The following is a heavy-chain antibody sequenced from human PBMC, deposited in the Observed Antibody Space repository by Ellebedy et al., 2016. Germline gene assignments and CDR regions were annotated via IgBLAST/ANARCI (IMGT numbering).Heavy chain of an antibody. CDR3: AKAGGTCTNGVCSPSPFDY. CDR1: GFTFSNFF. V-gene: IGHV3-23*01. CDR2: ISGSGGST. Sequence: GESVKISXAASGFTFSNFFMSWVRQAPGKGLEWVSAISGSGGSTYYADSVKGRFTISRDNSKNTLYLQMNSLRAEDTAVYYCAKAGGTCTNGVCSPSPFDYWGQGTLVTVSS. D-gene: IGHD2-8*01. J-gene: IGHJ4*02.